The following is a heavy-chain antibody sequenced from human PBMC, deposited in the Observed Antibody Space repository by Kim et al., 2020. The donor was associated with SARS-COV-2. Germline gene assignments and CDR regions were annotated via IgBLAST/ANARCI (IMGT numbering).Heavy chain of an antibody. V-gene: IGHV3-30*02. Sequence: ADSGKGRFTISRDNSKNTLYLQMNSLRAEDTAVYYCAKAWDTANIGRYFDLWGRGTLVTVSS. CDR3: AKAWDTANIGRYFDL. D-gene: IGHD5-18*01. J-gene: IGHJ2*01.